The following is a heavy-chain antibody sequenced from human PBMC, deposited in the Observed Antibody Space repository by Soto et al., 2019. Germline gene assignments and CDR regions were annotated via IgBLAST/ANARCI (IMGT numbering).Heavy chain of an antibody. CDR3: AINPHIEVAGPDF. Sequence: PSETLSLTCTVSGGSISGSHYHWGWIRQPPGKGLEWIGSIHYSGRVFYKSSLLGRVTISVDTSKNQFSLDLNSVTATDTAVYYCAINPHIEVAGPDFWGQGTLVTVSS. V-gene: IGHV4-39*01. J-gene: IGHJ4*02. CDR2: IHYSGRV. D-gene: IGHD6-19*01. CDR1: GGSISGSHYH.